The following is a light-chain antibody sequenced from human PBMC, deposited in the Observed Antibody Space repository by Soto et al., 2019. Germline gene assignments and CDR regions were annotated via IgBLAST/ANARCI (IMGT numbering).Light chain of an antibody. J-gene: IGLJ3*02. V-gene: IGLV1-40*01. Sequence: QSVLTQPPSVSGAPGQRVTISCTGSSSNIGAGSDVHWYHQFPGTAPKLIIYGNNNRPSGVPDRFSGSKSGTSASLAITGLQAEDEADYYCQSYDSSLTRVFGGGTKLTVL. CDR2: GNN. CDR3: QSYDSSLTRV. CDR1: SSNIGAGSD.